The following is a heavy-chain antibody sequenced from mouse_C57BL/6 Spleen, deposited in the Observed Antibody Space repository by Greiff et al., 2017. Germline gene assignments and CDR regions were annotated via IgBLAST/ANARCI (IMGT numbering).Heavy chain of an antibody. D-gene: IGHD2-12*01. J-gene: IGHJ1*03. CDR3: ARHDYNWYFDV. V-gene: IGHV5-12*01. Sequence: EVQGVESGGGLVQPGGSLKLSCAASGFTFSDYYMYWVRQTPEKRLEWVAYISNGGGSTYYPATVKGRFTISRDNAKNTLYLQMSRLKSEDTAMYYCARHDYNWYFDVWGTGTTVTVAS. CDR2: ISNGGGST. CDR1: GFTFSDYY.